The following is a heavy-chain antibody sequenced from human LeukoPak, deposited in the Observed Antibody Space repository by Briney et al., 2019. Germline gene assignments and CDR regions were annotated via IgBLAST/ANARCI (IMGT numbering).Heavy chain of an antibody. CDR1: GFIFNNYA. CDR3: AKIGVSDYDFWSGHSFDY. CDR2: ISGSGGTT. V-gene: IGHV3-23*01. Sequence: GGPLRLSCAASGFIFNNYAMNWVRQAPGKGLEWVSAISGSGGTTDYADSVKGRFTISRDNSKNTLYLQMNSLRAEDTAVYYCAKIGVSDYDFWSGHSFDYWGQGTLVTVSS. J-gene: IGHJ4*02. D-gene: IGHD3-3*01.